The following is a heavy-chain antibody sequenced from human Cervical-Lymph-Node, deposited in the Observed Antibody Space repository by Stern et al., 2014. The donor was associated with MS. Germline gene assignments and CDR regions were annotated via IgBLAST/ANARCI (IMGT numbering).Heavy chain of an antibody. CDR2: ISSSSSYI. D-gene: IGHD3-22*01. V-gene: IGHV3-21*01. CDR3: ARDQGGKYYDSSGYYSDAFDI. CDR1: GFTFSSYS. Sequence: EDQLVESGGGLVKPGGSLRLSCAASGFTFSSYSMNWVRQAPGKGLEWVSSISSSSSYISYADSLKGRFTISRDNAKNSLYLQMNSLRAEDTAVYYCARDQGGKYYDSSGYYSDAFDIWGQGTMVTVSS. J-gene: IGHJ3*02.